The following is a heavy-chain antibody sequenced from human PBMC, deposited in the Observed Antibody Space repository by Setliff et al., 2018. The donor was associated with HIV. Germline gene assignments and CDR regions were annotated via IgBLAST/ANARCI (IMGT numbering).Heavy chain of an antibody. J-gene: IGHJ4*02. CDR2: IYENDYT. CDR1: GGSISSGSHY. Sequence: SETLSLTCTVSGGSISSGSHYWNWVRQTPGKGLEWIGYIYENDYTHYTVSLRSRVTISMDTSKNQFSLTLRSVTAADRAIYYCARAQMHRGVVAWSLYYFDYWGQGALVTVSS. D-gene: IGHD3-10*01. V-gene: IGHV4-61*01. CDR3: ARAQMHRGVVAWSLYYFDY.